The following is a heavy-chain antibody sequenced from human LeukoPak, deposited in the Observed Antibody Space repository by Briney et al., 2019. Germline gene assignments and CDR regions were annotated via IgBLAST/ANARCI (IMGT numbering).Heavy chain of an antibody. CDR3: ARLHGGYKGYFDY. CDR2: ISGSGGST. D-gene: IGHD5-18*01. CDR1: GSTFSSYA. V-gene: IGHV3-23*01. Sequence: QSGGSLRLSCAASGSTFSSYAMSWVRQAPGKGLEWVSAISGSGGSTYYADSVKGRFTISRDNSKNTLYLQMNSLRAEDTAVYYCARLHGGYKGYFDYWGQGTLVTVSS. J-gene: IGHJ4*02.